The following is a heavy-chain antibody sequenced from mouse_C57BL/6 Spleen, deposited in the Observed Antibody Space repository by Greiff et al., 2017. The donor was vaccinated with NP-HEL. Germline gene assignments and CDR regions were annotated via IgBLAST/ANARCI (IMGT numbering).Heavy chain of an antibody. CDR1: GFSFTSYG. V-gene: IGHV2-2*01. J-gene: IGHJ4*01. Sequence: VQLQQPGPGLVQPSPSLSISCTASGFSFTSYGVHWVRQSPGKGLEWLGVIWRGGSTDYYAAFISRLSISTDNSKSQVFFKMNSLQADDTAIYYCARGWDYWGQGTSVTVSS. CDR2: IWRGGST. CDR3: ARGWDY.